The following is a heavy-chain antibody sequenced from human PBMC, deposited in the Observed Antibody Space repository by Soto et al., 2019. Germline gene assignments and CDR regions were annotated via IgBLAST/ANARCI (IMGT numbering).Heavy chain of an antibody. CDR1: GFTFSSYA. Sequence: PGGSLRLSCAASGFTFSSYAMSWVRQAPGKGLEWVSAISGSGGSTYYADSVKGRFTISRDNSKNSLYLQMNSLKTEDTAVYYCARVETSGSYGLDYWGQGTLVAVSS. V-gene: IGHV3-23*01. CDR2: ISGSGGST. D-gene: IGHD1-26*01. CDR3: ARVETSGSYGLDY. J-gene: IGHJ4*02.